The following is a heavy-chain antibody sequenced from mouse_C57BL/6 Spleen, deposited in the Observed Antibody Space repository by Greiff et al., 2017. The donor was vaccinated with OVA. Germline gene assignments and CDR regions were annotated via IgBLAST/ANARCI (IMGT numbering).Heavy chain of an antibody. D-gene: IGHD2-12*01. Sequence: QVQLKESGTELVKPGASVKLSCKASGYTFTSYWMHWVKQRPGQGLEWIGNINPSNGGTNYNEKFKSKATLTVDKSSSTAYMQLSSLTSEDSAVYYCAREVYYSHYFDYWSQGTTLTVSS. CDR3: AREVYYSHYFDY. CDR2: INPSNGGT. CDR1: GYTFTSYW. V-gene: IGHV1-53*01. J-gene: IGHJ2*01.